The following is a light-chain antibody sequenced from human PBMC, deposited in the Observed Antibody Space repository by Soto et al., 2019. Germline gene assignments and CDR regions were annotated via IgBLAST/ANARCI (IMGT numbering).Light chain of an antibody. CDR3: QHRHN. CDR2: DAS. Sequence: EVVLTQSPATLSLSPGDRATLSCRACQSVSIDFAWYQQKPGQAPRLLIYDASNRATGIPARFSGSGSGTDFTLTISSLEPEDFAVYYCQHRHNFGPGTKVDIK. V-gene: IGKV3-11*01. CDR1: QSVSID. J-gene: IGKJ3*01.